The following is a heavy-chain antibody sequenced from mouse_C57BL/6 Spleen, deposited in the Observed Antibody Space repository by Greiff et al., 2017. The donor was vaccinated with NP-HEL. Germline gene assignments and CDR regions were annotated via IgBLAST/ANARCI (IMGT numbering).Heavy chain of an antibody. CDR1: GYTFTDYY. CDR2: INPNNGGT. D-gene: IGHD2-3*01. Sequence: VQLQQSGPELVKPGASVKISCKASGYTFTDYYMNWVKQSHGKSLEWIGDINPNNGGTSYNQKFKGKATLTVDKSSSTAYMELRSLTSEDSAVYYCARRRNDGSFAYWGQGTLVTVSA. J-gene: IGHJ3*01. V-gene: IGHV1-26*01. CDR3: ARRRNDGSFAY.